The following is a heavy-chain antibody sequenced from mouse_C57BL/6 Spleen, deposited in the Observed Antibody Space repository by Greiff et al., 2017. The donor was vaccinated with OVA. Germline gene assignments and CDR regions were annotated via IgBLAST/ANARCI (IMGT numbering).Heavy chain of an antibody. CDR2: IWSGGST. CDR3: ARNRGDYDVDAMDY. V-gene: IGHV2-2*01. CDR1: GFSLTSYG. Sequence: VQLQESGPGLVQPSQSLSITCTVSGFSLTSYGVHWVRQSPGKGLEWLGVIWSGGSTDYNAAFISRLSISKDNSKSQVFFKMNSLQADDTAIYYCARNRGDYDVDAMDYWGQGTSVTVSS. J-gene: IGHJ4*01. D-gene: IGHD2-4*01.